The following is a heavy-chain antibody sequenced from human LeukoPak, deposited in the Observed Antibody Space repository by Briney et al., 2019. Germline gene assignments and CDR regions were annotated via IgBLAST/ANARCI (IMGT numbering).Heavy chain of an antibody. Sequence: GGSLRLSCAASGFTVSSNYISWVRQAPGKGLEWVSVIYSGGSTYYADSVKGRFTISRDNSKNTLYLQMNSLRAEDTAVYYCARAHRTLDSSGYYFTNWFDPWGQGTLVTVSS. CDR2: IYSGGST. CDR1: GFTVSSNY. D-gene: IGHD3-22*01. V-gene: IGHV3-66*01. CDR3: ARAHRTLDSSGYYFTNWFDP. J-gene: IGHJ5*02.